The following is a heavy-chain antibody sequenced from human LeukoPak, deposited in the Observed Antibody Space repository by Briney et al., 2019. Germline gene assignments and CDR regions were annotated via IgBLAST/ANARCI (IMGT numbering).Heavy chain of an antibody. V-gene: IGHV3-53*01. Sequence: GGSLRLSCAVSGFTVSSNYMSWVRQAPGKGLEWVSFIASGGTTHYADSVKGRFTISRDNAKDSVYLQMNSLRAEDTAVYYCVRDPYKDSNNYPGYWGQGTLVAVSS. CDR3: VRDPYKDSNNYPGY. D-gene: IGHD3-22*01. J-gene: IGHJ4*02. CDR1: GFTVSSNY. CDR2: IASGGTT.